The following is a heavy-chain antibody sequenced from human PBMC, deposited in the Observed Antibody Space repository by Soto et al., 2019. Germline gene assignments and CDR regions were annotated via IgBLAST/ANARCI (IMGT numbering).Heavy chain of an antibody. D-gene: IGHD6-13*01. V-gene: IGHV4-4*02. CDR2: IYHSGSA. CDR1: GDSVSSRFW. Sequence: QVELQESGPGLVKPSGTLSLTCAVSGDSVSSRFWWSWVRQSPGKGLEWIGEIYHSGSANYNPSLKSRVTMSVDNSKNQFSLKLNSVTAADTAVYYCARYNAASGTYYFDYWGQGTPVTVSS. J-gene: IGHJ4*02. CDR3: ARYNAASGTYYFDY.